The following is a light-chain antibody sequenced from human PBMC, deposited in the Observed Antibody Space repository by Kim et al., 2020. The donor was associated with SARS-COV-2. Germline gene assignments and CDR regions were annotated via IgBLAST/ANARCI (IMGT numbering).Light chain of an antibody. CDR2: AAS. V-gene: IGKV1-39*01. J-gene: IGKJ1*01. Sequence: DIQMTQSPSSLSASIGDRVTITCRASQSINTYLNWYQQKPGKAPQLLIYAASTLQSGVPSTFSGSGSGTDFTLTISSLQPEDFASYYCQQSYITPWTFGQGTKVDIK. CDR1: QSINTY. CDR3: QQSYITPWT.